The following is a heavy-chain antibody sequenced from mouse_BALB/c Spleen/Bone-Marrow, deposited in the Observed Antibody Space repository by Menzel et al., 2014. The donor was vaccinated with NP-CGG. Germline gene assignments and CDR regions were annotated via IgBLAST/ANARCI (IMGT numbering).Heavy chain of an antibody. J-gene: IGHJ2*01. CDR1: GFTFSDAW. Sequence: VQRVESGGGLVQPGGSMILSCAASGFTFSDAWMDCVRQSPEKGLGWGAEIRSKANNHATYYAESVKGRFTISRDDSKSSVYLQMNSLRAEDTGIYYCTRLIYYGNYAFDYWGQGATLTIYS. CDR2: IRSKANNHAT. CDR3: TRLIYYGNYAFDY. D-gene: IGHD2-1*01. V-gene: IGHV6-6*01.